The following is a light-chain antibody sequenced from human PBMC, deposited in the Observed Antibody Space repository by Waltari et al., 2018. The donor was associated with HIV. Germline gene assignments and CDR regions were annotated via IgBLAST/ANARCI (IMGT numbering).Light chain of an antibody. J-gene: IGLJ2*01. CDR3: QAWDSNTAHVL. Sequence: SYDLTQPPSVSVSPGQTASITCSGDKLGDKYASWYQQKAGQSPVLVIFQDRQRPSGTPDRFSGSNAVNTATLTISGTQAMDEADYYCQAWDSNTAHVLFGGGTKVTVL. CDR2: QDR. CDR1: KLGDKY. V-gene: IGLV3-1*01.